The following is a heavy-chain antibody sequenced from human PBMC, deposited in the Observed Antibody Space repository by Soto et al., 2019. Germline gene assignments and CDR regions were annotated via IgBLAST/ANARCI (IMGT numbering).Heavy chain of an antibody. J-gene: IGHJ5*02. V-gene: IGHV4-59*01. CDR2: IYYSGST. CDR3: ARQDLGIWFDP. D-gene: IGHD7-27*01. Sequence: SETLSLTCTVSGGSISSYYWSWIRQPPGKGLEWIGYIYYSGSTNYNPSLKSRVTISVDTSKNQFSLKLSSVTAADTAVYYCARQDLGIWFDPWGQGTLVTVSS. CDR1: GGSISSYY.